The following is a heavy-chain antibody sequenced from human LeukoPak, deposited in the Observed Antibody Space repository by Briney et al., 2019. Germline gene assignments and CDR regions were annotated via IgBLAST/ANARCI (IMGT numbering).Heavy chain of an antibody. CDR1: GGTFSSYA. CDR2: IIPIFGTA. Sequence: ASVKVSWKASGGTFSSYAISWVRQAPGQGLEWMGRIIPIFGTANYAQKFQGRVTITTDESTSTAYMELSSLRSEDTAVYYCARDSGSYMEGIDYWGQGTLVTVSS. J-gene: IGHJ4*02. CDR3: ARDSGSYMEGIDY. D-gene: IGHD1-26*01. V-gene: IGHV1-69*05.